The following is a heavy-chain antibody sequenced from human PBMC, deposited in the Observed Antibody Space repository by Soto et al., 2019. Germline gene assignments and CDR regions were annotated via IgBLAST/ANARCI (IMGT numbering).Heavy chain of an antibody. Sequence: SGPTLVNPTETLTLTCTVSGFSLGNARMGVSWIRQPPGKALEWLAHIFSNDEKSYSTSLKSRLTISKDTSKSQVVLTMTNMDPVDTATFYCARITKYYDFWSGSGPFDYWGQGTLVTVSS. J-gene: IGHJ4*02. CDR2: IFSNDEK. V-gene: IGHV2-26*01. D-gene: IGHD3-3*01. CDR1: GFSLGNARMG. CDR3: ARITKYYDFWSGSGPFDY.